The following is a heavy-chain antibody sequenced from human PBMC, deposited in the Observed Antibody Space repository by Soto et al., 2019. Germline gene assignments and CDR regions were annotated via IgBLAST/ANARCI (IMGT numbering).Heavy chain of an antibody. CDR2: ISPYSGNT. J-gene: IGHJ6*02. V-gene: IGHV1-18*01. CDR1: GYTFVNYG. CDR3: VMVDNYVTPTPQDD. Sequence: QVQLVQSGDEVRKPGSSVKVSCKASGYTFVNYGIAWVRQAPGQGLEWMGWISPYSGNTHYASKVQGRLTMTTDPPTSAAYMDLGSLTSEETAVYYCVMVDNYVTPTPQDDGGQETTVTVSS. D-gene: IGHD3-16*01.